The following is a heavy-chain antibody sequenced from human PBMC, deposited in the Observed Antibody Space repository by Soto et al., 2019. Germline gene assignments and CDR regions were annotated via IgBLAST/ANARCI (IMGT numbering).Heavy chain of an antibody. CDR1: GGSISSSSYY. D-gene: IGHD5-12*01. J-gene: IGHJ6*02. V-gene: IGHV4-39*01. CDR2: IYYSGST. CDR3: ARRWSGYDYYYYYGMDV. Sequence: SETLSLTCTVSGGSISSSSYYWGWIRQPPGKGLEWIGSIYYSGSTYYNPSLKSRVTISLDTSKNQFSLKLSSVTAADTAVYYCARRWSGYDYYYYYGMDVWGQGTTVTVSS.